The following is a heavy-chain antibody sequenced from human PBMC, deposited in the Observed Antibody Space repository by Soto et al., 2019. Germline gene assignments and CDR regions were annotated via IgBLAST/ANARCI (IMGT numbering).Heavy chain of an antibody. CDR1: GYSFTNYW. V-gene: IGHV5-51*01. Sequence: GESLKISCKGSGYSFTNYWIDWVRQMPGKGLEWMGTMYLGDSDTRYSPSFQGQVTISADKSISTAYLHWSSLKASDTAMYYCARVVDTSMAIDYWGQGTLVTVYS. CDR2: MYLGDSDT. D-gene: IGHD5-18*01. J-gene: IGHJ4*02. CDR3: ARVVDTSMAIDY.